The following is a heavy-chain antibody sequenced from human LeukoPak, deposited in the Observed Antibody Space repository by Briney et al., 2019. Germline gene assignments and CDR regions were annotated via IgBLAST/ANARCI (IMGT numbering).Heavy chain of an antibody. CDR1: GYTFTGHY. CDR2: INPNSGGT. CDR3: ARDMRPHYYYGSGSYFDY. J-gene: IGHJ4*02. D-gene: IGHD3-10*01. V-gene: IGHV1-2*04. Sequence: ASVKVSCKASGYTFTGHYMHWVRQAPGQGLERMGWINPNSGGTNYAQKFQGWVTMTRDTSISTAYMELSRLRSDDTAVYYCARDMRPHYYYGSGSYFDYWGQGTLVTVSS.